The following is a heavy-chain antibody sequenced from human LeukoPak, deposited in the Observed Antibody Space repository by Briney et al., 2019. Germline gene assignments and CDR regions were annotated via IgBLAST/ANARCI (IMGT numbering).Heavy chain of an antibody. D-gene: IGHD4-11*01. V-gene: IGHV1-46*01. J-gene: IGHJ6*02. CDR2: INPSGGST. CDR1: GYTFTSYY. Sequence: ASVKVSCKASGYTFTSYYMHWVRQAPGQGLEWMGIINPSGGSTNDAQKFQGRVTMTRDMSTSTVYMELSSLRSEDTAVYYCARDRHLQLGEDYYYGMDVWGQGTTVTVSS. CDR3: ARDRHLQLGEDYYYGMDV.